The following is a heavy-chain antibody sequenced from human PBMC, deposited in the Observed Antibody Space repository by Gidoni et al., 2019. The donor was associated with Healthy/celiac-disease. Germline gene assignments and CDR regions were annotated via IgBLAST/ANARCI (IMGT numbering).Heavy chain of an antibody. Sequence: QVQLVASGGGVVQPGRSLRLFCAASGFTFSSYAMHWVRQAPGKGLEWVAVISYDGSNKYYADSVKGRFTISRDNSKNTLYLQMNSLRAEDTAVYYCARSYYYDSSGYKYYFDYWGQGTLVTVSS. V-gene: IGHV3-30*01. CDR2: ISYDGSNK. D-gene: IGHD3-22*01. CDR1: GFTFSSYA. J-gene: IGHJ4*02. CDR3: ARSYYYDSSGYKYYFDY.